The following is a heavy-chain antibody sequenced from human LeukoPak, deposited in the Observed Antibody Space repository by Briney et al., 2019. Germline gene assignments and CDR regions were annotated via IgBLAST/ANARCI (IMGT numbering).Heavy chain of an antibody. CDR2: IYSGGNT. CDR3: AGGEGYDSRSFQY. J-gene: IGHJ4*02. Sequence: VGSLRLSCAASGFTVSSNSMSWVRQAPGKGLEWVSVIYSGGNTYYADSVKGRFTISRDNSKTTLFLQMNSLRAEDTAVYYCAGGEGYDSRSFQYWGQGTLVTVST. CDR1: GFTVSSNS. V-gene: IGHV3-53*01. D-gene: IGHD3-10*01.